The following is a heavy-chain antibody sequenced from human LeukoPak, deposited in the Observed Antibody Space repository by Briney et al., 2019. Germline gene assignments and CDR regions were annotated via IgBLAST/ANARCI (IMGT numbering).Heavy chain of an antibody. D-gene: IGHD6-25*01. V-gene: IGHV3-21*04. CDR3: AKGGRATYYYYMDV. J-gene: IGHJ6*03. Sequence: GGSLRLSCEGSGFTFSNYWMGWVRQAPGKGLEWVSSISSSSSYIYYADSVKGRFTISRDNAKNSLYLQMNSLRAEDTAVYYCAKGGRATYYYYMDVWGKGTTVTVSS. CDR2: ISSSSSYI. CDR1: GFTFSNYW.